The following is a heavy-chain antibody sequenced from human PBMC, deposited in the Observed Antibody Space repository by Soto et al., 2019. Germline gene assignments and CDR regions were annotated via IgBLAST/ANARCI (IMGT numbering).Heavy chain of an antibody. J-gene: IGHJ4*02. CDR2: IKTKVESYAT. V-gene: IGHV3-73*01. CDR1: GFTLSGFD. CDR3: TRRYCSGGGCYSDFDY. Sequence: EVQLVESGGGLVQPGGSLKLSCAASGFTLSGFDIHWVRQASGEGLEWVGRIKTKVESYATELAASVKGRFTISRDDPKNTAYLEMNSLQTEDTAVYSCTRRYCSGGGCYSDFDYWGQGTLVTVSS. D-gene: IGHD2-15*01.